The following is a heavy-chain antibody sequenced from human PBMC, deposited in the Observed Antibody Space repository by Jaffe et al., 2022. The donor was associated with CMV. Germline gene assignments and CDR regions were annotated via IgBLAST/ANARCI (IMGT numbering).Heavy chain of an antibody. CDR2: IWYDGSNK. Sequence: QVQLVESGGGVVQPGRSLRLSCAASGFTFSSYGMHWVRQAPGKGLEWVAVIWYDGSNKYYADSVKGRFTISRDNSKNTLYLQMNSLRAEDTAVYYCAREGYYGSGSLDYWGQGTLVTVSS. V-gene: IGHV3-33*01. J-gene: IGHJ4*02. CDR1: GFTFSSYG. CDR3: AREGYYGSGSLDY. D-gene: IGHD3-10*01.